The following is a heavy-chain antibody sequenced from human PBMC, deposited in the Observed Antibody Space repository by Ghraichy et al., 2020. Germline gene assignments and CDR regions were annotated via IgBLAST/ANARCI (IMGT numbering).Heavy chain of an antibody. D-gene: IGHD2-15*01. CDR3: ARDVGPTAEYFQN. CDR2: IYSGGNT. Sequence: ETLSLTCAASGFTVRGNFISWVRQAPGKGLEWDSIIYSGGNTHYADSVKGRFTISRDNSKNTVYLQMNSLRDEDTAMYYCARDVGPTAEYFQNWGQGTLVTVSS. J-gene: IGHJ1*01. CDR1: GFTVRGNF. V-gene: IGHV3-66*01.